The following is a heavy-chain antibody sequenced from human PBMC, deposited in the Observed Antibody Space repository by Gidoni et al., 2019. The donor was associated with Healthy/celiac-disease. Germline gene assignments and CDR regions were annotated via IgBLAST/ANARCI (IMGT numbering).Heavy chain of an antibody. D-gene: IGHD6-19*01. CDR3: ARRIAVAGFDY. CDR2: IRSSGSTI. V-gene: IGHV3-48*03. Sequence: EVQLVESGGGLVQPGGSLRLSCAASGFTFSSYEMKWVRQAHGKGLEWVSYIRSSGSTIYYADSVKGRFTISRDNAKNSLYLQMNSLGAEDTAVYYCARRIAVAGFDYWGQGTLVTVSS. CDR1: GFTFSSYE. J-gene: IGHJ4*02.